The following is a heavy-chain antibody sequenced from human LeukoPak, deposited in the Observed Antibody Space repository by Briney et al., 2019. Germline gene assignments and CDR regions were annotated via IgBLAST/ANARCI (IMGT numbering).Heavy chain of an antibody. CDR2: TNPSGGST. J-gene: IGHJ3*02. Sequence: GASVKVSCKASGYTFTSYYMHWVRQAPGQGLEWMGITNPSGGSTSYAQKLQGRVTMTTDTSTSTAYMELRSLRSDDTAVYYCARDRFIAAAGNDAFDIWGQGTMVTVSS. V-gene: IGHV1-46*01. D-gene: IGHD6-13*01. CDR1: GYTFTSYY. CDR3: ARDRFIAAAGNDAFDI.